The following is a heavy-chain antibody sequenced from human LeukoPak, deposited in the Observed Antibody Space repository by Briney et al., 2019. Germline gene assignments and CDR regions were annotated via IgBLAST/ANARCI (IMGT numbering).Heavy chain of an antibody. V-gene: IGHV1-2*02. Sequence: ASVKVSCKASGYTFTGYYMHSVRQAPGQGLEWMGWINPNSGGTNYAQKFQGRVTMTRDTSISTAYMELSRLRSDDTAVYYCARGGSSGWDRDAARNIEYLGQGTLVTVSS. CDR1: GYTFTGYY. D-gene: IGHD6-19*01. J-gene: IGHJ4*02. CDR3: ARGGSSGWDRDAARNIEY. CDR2: INPNSGGT.